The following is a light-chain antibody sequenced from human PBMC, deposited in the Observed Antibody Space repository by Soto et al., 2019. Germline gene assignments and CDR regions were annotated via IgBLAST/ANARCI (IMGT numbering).Light chain of an antibody. CDR1: QSLSANY. CDR2: GAS. CDR3: HQYDSSMWT. J-gene: IGKJ1*01. V-gene: IGKV3-20*01. Sequence: EIVCTQSPCTLSLSPGERATLSCRASQSLSANYLAWYQQKPGQAPRLLIYGASSRVTGIPDRFSGSGSGTDFTLTITRLEPEDFAVYYCHQYDSSMWTFGQGTKVEI.